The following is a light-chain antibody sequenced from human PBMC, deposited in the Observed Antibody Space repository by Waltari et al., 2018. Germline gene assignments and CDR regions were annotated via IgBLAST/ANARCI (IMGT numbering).Light chain of an antibody. V-gene: IGLV1-51*01. J-gene: IGLJ1*01. Sequence: QSVLTQPPSVSAAPGQKVTVPCSGTTSNIGNYYVSWYQHLPGTAPKLPLFDNSRRPARIPLRFSCSKSGTSATLGITGRQSGDESNYYCGTWESSLDSYVFGSESKVTVL. CDR2: DNS. CDR3: GTWESSLDSYV. CDR1: TSNIGNYY.